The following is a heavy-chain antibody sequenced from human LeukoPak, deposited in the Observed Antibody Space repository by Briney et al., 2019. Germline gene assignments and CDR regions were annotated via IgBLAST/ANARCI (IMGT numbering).Heavy chain of an antibody. CDR3: VREAYTSGWPNLDY. D-gene: IGHD6-19*01. J-gene: IGHJ4*02. Sequence: PGGSLRLSCAASGFTFSSYWMHWARQAPGKGLVWVSRINTDGGSTSYADSVKGRFTISRDNAKNTLYLQMNSLRAEDTAVYYCVREAYTSGWPNLDYWGQGTLVTVSS. CDR1: GFTFSSYW. V-gene: IGHV3-74*01. CDR2: INTDGGST.